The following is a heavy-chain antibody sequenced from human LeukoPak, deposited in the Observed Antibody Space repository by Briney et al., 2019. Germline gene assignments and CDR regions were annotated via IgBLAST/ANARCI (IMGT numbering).Heavy chain of an antibody. CDR1: GYSFTNYW. Sequence: PGESLKISCKGSGYSFTNYWIGWVRQMPGKGLGWLGIIYPDDSNPRYSPSFQGQVTISADKSISTAYLQWSSLKASDTAMYYCARQTPNHYGMDVWGQGTTVTVSS. V-gene: IGHV5-51*01. J-gene: IGHJ6*02. CDR2: IYPDDSNP. CDR3: ARQTPNHYGMDV.